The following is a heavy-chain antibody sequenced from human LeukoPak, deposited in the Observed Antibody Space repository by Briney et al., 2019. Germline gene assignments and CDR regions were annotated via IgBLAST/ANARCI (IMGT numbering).Heavy chain of an antibody. CDR2: FDPEDGET. J-gene: IGHJ3*02. CDR1: GYTLTELS. Sequence: ASVKVSCKVSGYTLTELSMHWVRQAPGKGLEWMGGFDPEDGETIYAQKFQGRVTMTEDTSTGTAYMELSSLRSEDTAVYYCATKGVYYDSSGYYLDAFDIWGQGTMVTVSS. V-gene: IGHV1-24*01. D-gene: IGHD3-22*01. CDR3: ATKGVYYDSSGYYLDAFDI.